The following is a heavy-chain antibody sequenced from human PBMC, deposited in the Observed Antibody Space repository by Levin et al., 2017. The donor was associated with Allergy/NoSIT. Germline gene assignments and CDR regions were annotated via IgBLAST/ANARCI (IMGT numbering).Heavy chain of an antibody. J-gene: IGHJ6*03. Sequence: GGSLRLSCAASGFTFSSYAMHWVRQAPGKGLEWVAVISYDGSNKYYADSVKGRFTISRDNSKNTLYLQMNSLRAEDTAVYYCARDASTLLWFGGGMNYYMDVWGKGTTVTVSS. CDR3: ARDASTLLWFGGGMNYYMDV. D-gene: IGHD3-10*01. CDR2: ISYDGSNK. CDR1: GFTFSSYA. V-gene: IGHV3-30-3*01.